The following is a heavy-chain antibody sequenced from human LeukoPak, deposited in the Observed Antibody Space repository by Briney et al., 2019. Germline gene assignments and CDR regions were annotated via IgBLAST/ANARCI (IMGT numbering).Heavy chain of an antibody. CDR1: GYTFTTYA. V-gene: IGHV7-4-1*02. Sequence: ASVKVSCKASGYTFTTYAMNWVRQAPGQGLEWMGWINTNTGNPTYARGFTGRFVFSLDTSVSTAYLQISSLKAEDTAVYYCARPLVRGVISPGDYWGQGTLVTVSS. D-gene: IGHD3-10*01. CDR2: INTNTGNP. J-gene: IGHJ4*02. CDR3: ARPLVRGVISPGDY.